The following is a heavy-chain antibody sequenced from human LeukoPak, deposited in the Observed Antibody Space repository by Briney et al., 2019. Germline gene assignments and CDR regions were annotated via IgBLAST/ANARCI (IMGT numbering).Heavy chain of an antibody. Sequence: SETLSLTCTVSGGSISSYYWSWIRQPAGKGLEWIGRIYTSGSTNYNPSLKSRVTISVDTSKNQFSLKLSSVTAADTAVYYCARVAYCGGDCYIYWYFDLWGRGTLVTVSS. J-gene: IGHJ2*01. D-gene: IGHD2-21*01. CDR3: ARVAYCGGDCYIYWYFDL. CDR2: IYTSGST. V-gene: IGHV4-4*07. CDR1: GGSISSYY.